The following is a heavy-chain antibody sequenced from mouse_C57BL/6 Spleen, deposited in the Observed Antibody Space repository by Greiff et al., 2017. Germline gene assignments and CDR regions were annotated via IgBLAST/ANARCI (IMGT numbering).Heavy chain of an antibody. Sequence: LVESGPELVKPGASVKISCKASGYAFSSSWMNWVKQRPGKGLEWIGRIYPGDGDTNYNGKFKGKATLTADKSSSTAYMQLSSLTSEDSAVYFCARTNYVGDYYAMDDRGQGASVTVSS. D-gene: IGHD2-1*01. CDR2: IYPGDGDT. CDR3: ARTNYVGDYYAMDD. V-gene: IGHV1-82*01. J-gene: IGHJ4*01. CDR1: GYAFSSSW.